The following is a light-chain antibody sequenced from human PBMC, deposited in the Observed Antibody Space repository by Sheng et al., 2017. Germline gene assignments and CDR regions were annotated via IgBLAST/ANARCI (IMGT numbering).Light chain of an antibody. Sequence: QLVLTQAPSASASLGASVKLTCTLNSGHNDYAIAWHQQQPGKGPRYLMKINTDGSHTKGDGIPARFLGSKSGAERYLTISSLQSEDEAVYYCQTWGTGIEIFGGGTRLTVL. CDR1: SGHNDYA. J-gene: IGLJ2*01. CDR2: INTDGSH. CDR3: QTWGTGIEI. V-gene: IGLV4-69*01.